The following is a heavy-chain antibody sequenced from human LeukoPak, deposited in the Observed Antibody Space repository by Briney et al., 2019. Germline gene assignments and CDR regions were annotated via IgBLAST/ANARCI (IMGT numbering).Heavy chain of an antibody. CDR2: INHSGST. CDR1: GGSFGGYY. J-gene: IGHJ5*02. D-gene: IGHD6-19*01. Sequence: SETLSLTCAVYGGSFGGYYWSWIRQPPGKGLEWIGEINHSGSTNYNPSLKSRVTISVDTSKNQFSLKLSSVTAADTAVYYCARGLSGWYGGAYDHWGQGTLVTVSS. V-gene: IGHV4-34*01. CDR3: ARGLSGWYGGAYDH.